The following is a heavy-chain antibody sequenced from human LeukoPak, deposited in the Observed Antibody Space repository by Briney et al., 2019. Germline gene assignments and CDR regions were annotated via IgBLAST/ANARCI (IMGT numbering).Heavy chain of an antibody. D-gene: IGHD6-13*01. V-gene: IGHV4-59*08. CDR3: ARRRAEGGSNGHYNWFDP. CDR2: IYFSGTT. Sequence: MAAETLSLTCTVSGDSINAYYWGWIRQPPGKGLEWIGYIYFSGTTKYNPSLESRVTISVDASKNQFSLKLSSVTAAETAVYYCARRRAEGGSNGHYNWFDPWGQGILVTVSS. J-gene: IGHJ5*02. CDR1: GDSINAYY.